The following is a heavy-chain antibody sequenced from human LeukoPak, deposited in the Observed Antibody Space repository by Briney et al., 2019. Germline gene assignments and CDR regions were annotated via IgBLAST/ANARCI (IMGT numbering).Heavy chain of an antibody. V-gene: IGHV1-8*01. D-gene: IGHD6-13*01. CDR3: ARVTYSSSWHYYGMDA. J-gene: IGHJ6*02. CDR1: GYTFTSYD. Sequence: ASVKVSCTASGYTFTSYDINWVRQATGQGLEWMGWMNPNSGNTGYAQKFQGRVTMTRNTSISTAYMELSSLRSEDTAVYYCARVTYSSSWHYYGMDAWGQGTTVTVSS. CDR2: MNPNSGNT.